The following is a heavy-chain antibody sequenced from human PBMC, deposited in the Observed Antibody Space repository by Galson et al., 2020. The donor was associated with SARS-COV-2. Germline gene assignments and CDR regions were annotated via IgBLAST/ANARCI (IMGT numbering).Heavy chain of an antibody. J-gene: IGHJ4*02. Sequence: GGSLRLSCAASGFTFSSYEMNWVRQAPGKGLEWVSYISSSGSTIYYADSVKGRFTISRDNAKNSLYLQMNSLRAEDTAVYYCAREGQWGGTSGECDYWGQGTLVTVSS. CDR3: AREGQWGGTSGECDY. CDR1: GFTFSSYE. D-gene: IGHD3-10*01. V-gene: IGHV3-48*03. CDR2: ISSSGSTI.